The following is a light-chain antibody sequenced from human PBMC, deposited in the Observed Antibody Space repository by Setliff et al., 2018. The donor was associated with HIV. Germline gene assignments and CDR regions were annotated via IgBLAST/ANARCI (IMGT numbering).Light chain of an antibody. CDR2: KND. V-gene: IGLV1-44*01. CDR3: AAWDDSLHGSYV. J-gene: IGLJ1*01. CDR1: SSNIGSNT. Sequence: QSVLTQPPSASGTPAQRVTISCSGSSSNIGSNTVTWYQQLPGTAPKLLIYKNDQRPSGVPDRFSGSKSGTSASLAISGLQSGDEADYYCAAWDDSLHGSYVFGAGTKVTVL.